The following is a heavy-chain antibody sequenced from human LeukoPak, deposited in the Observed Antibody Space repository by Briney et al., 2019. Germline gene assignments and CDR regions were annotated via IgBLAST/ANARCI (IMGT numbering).Heavy chain of an antibody. V-gene: IGHV7-4-1*02. CDR2: INTNTGNP. Sequence: ASVKVSCKASGYTFTSYAMNWVRQAPGQGLEWMGWINTNTGNPTYAQGFTGRFVFSLDTSVSTAYLQISSLKAEDTAVYYCARKIAAAGTFWFDPWGQGTLVTVSS. CDR1: GYTFTSYA. J-gene: IGHJ5*02. D-gene: IGHD6-13*01. CDR3: ARKIAAAGTFWFDP.